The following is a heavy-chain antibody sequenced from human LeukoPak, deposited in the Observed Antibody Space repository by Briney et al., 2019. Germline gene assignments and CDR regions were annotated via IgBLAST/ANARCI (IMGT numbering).Heavy chain of an antibody. V-gene: IGHV4-4*07. CDR2: VYPGVSA. CDR3: ARMKFYDSTGYSPGHYMDV. Sequence: SETLSLTCTASGGPMYSYYWSWIRQTAGKGLEWIGRVYPGVSANYNPSLTSRVTMSVDTSKNQFALKLNTVTAADTAVYYCARMKFYDSTGYSPGHYMDVWGKGTTVTVSS. CDR1: GGPMYSYY. D-gene: IGHD3-22*01. J-gene: IGHJ6*03.